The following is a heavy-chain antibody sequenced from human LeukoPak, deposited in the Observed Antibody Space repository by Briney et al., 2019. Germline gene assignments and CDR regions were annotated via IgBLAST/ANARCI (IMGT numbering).Heavy chain of an antibody. CDR3: ARAGCSSTSCPYWYFDL. Sequence: SETLSLTCTVSGGSISSYYWSWIRQPAGKGLEWIGRIYTSGSTNYNPSLKSRVTISVDKSKNQFSLKLSSVTAADTAVYYCARAGCSSTSCPYWYFDLWGRSTLVTVSS. D-gene: IGHD2-2*01. CDR2: IYTSGST. V-gene: IGHV4-4*07. J-gene: IGHJ2*01. CDR1: GGSISSYY.